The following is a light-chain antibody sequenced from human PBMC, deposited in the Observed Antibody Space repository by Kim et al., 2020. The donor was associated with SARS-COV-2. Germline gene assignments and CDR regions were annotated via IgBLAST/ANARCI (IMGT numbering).Light chain of an antibody. J-gene: IGLJ3*02. CDR2: DVS. CDR3: SSYTSSSRV. CDR1: CSDVCGYNY. V-gene: IGLV2-14*04. Sequence: PGQPIPISCTGACSDVCGYNYVSWYQQHPGKAPKLMVYDVSKRPSGVSNRFSGSKSGNTASLTISGLQAEDESDYYCSSYTSSSRVFGGGTQLTVL.